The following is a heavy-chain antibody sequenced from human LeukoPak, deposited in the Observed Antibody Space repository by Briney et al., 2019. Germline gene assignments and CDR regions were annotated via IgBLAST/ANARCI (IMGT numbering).Heavy chain of an antibody. V-gene: IGHV4-4*07. J-gene: IGHJ4*02. Sequence: SETLSLTCTVSGGSISSYYWSWIRQPAGKGLEWIGHIYTNGRTDYNPSLKSRVTISVDKAKNQFSLKLTSVTTADTAVYYCAGDGDRTTWYYYWGQGTPVTVSS. CDR2: IYTNGRT. CDR1: GGSISSYY. D-gene: IGHD6-13*01. CDR3: AGDGDRTTWYYY.